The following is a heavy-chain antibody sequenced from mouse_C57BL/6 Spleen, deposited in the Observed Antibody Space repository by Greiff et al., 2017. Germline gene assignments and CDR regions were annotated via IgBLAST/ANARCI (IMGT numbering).Heavy chain of an antibody. CDR1: GYTFTDYY. V-gene: IGHV1-26*01. CDR2: INPNIGGT. CDR3: ARWLLQAMDY. D-gene: IGHD2-3*01. Sequence: EVQLQQSGPELVKPGASVKISCKASGYTFTDYYMNWVKQSHGKSLEWIGVINPNIGGTSYNQKFKGKATLTVDKSSSTAYMELRSLTSEDSAVYYCARWLLQAMDYWGQGTSVTVSS. J-gene: IGHJ4*01.